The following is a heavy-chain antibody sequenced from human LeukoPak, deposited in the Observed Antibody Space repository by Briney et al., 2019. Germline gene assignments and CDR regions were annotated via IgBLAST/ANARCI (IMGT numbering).Heavy chain of an antibody. Sequence: KPSETLSLTCTVSGGSISSSSYYWGWLRQPPGKGLEWIGSIYYSGSTYYNPSLKSRVTISVDTSKNQFSLKLSSETAADTAVYYCARGSSSLDYFDYWGQGTLVTASS. J-gene: IGHJ4*02. CDR2: IYYSGST. CDR3: ARGSSSLDYFDY. CDR1: GGSISSSSYY. D-gene: IGHD6-13*01. V-gene: IGHV4-39*01.